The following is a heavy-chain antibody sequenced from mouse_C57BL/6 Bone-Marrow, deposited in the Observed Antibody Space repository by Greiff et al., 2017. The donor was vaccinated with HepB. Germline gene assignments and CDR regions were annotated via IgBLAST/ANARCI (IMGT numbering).Heavy chain of an antibody. CDR1: GFTFSDYY. Sequence: EVKLVESEGGLVQPGSSMKLSCTASGFTFSDYYMAWVRQVPEKGLEWVANINYDGSSTYYLDSLKSRFIISRDNAKNILYLQMSSLKSEDTATYYCARDRGTTVVEGYFDYWGQGTTLTVSS. CDR3: ARDRGTTVVEGYFDY. J-gene: IGHJ2*01. CDR2: INYDGSST. V-gene: IGHV5-16*01. D-gene: IGHD1-1*01.